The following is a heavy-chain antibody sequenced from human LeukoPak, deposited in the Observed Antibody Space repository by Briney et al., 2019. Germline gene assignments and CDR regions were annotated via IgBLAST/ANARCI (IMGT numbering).Heavy chain of an antibody. Sequence: LSLTCTVSGGSISSGGYYWSWVRQAPGKGLEWVSAISGSGGSTYYADSVKGRFTVSRDNSKNTLYLQMNSLRAEDTAVYYCAKDAFRWAARLDYWGQGTLVTVSS. D-gene: IGHD6-6*01. CDR1: GGSISSGGYY. V-gene: IGHV3-23*01. CDR2: ISGSGGST. CDR3: AKDAFRWAARLDY. J-gene: IGHJ4*02.